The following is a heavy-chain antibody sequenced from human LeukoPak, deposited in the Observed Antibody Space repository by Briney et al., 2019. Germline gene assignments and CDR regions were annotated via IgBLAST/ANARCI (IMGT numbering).Heavy chain of an antibody. J-gene: IGHJ4*02. CDR3: AKEGYSVAPLQYYFNN. Sequence: GSLRLSCAISGFTFSSNYMSWVRQAPGKGLEWVSVIYTDGSAYYPDSVKGRFTISRDNSRDTLYLQMNSLRAEDTAIYYCAKEGYSVAPLQYYFNNWGQGTLVTVSS. CDR2: IYTDGSA. CDR1: GFTFSSNY. V-gene: IGHV3-53*01. D-gene: IGHD5/OR15-5a*01.